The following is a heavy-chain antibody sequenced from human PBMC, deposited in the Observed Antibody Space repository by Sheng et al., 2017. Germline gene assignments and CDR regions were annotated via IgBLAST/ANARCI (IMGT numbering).Heavy chain of an antibody. CDR2: IWYDGSNK. Sequence: QVQLVESGGGVVQPGRSLRLSCAASGFTFSSYGMHWVRQAPGKGLEWVAVIWYDGSNKYYADSVKGRFTISRDNSKNTLYLQMNSLRAEDTAVYYCARGARRSSGGIAVAGNNDAFDIWGQGTMVTVSS. D-gene: IGHD6-19*01. J-gene: IGHJ3*02. CDR3: ARGARRSSGGIAVAGNNDAFDI. V-gene: IGHV3-33*01. CDR1: GFTFSSYG.